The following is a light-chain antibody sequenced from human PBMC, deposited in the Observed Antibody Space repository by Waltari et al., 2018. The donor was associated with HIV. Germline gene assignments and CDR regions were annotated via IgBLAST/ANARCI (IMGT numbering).Light chain of an antibody. CDR3: QSYDTDTHAI. CDR1: RGDIASNY. J-gene: IGLJ2*01. Sequence: NFMLTQPHSVSESPGKTVTISCTRSRGDIASNYVRWYQLRPGSAPTTLIYEHSQRPSGVPDRFSGSIDSSSNSASLTISGLKTEDEADYYCQSYDTDTHAIFGGGTKLTVL. CDR2: EHS. V-gene: IGLV6-57*04.